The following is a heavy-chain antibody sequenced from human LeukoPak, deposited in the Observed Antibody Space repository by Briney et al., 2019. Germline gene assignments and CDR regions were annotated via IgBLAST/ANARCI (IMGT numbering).Heavy chain of an antibody. V-gene: IGHV3-30*02. Sequence: GGSLRLSCAASGFTFSSYGMHWVRQAPGKGLEWVAFIRYDGSNKYYADSVKGRFTISRDNSKNTLYLQMNSLRAEDTAVYYCAKDPRVAAFSDAFDIWGQGTMVTVSS. CDR1: GFTFSSYG. CDR2: IRYDGSNK. J-gene: IGHJ3*02. CDR3: AKDPRVAAFSDAFDI. D-gene: IGHD6-19*01.